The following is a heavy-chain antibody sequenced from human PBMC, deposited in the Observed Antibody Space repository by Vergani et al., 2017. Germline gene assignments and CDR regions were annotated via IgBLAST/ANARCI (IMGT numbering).Heavy chain of an antibody. Sequence: EVQVVETGGGLVQPGGSLRLSCAASGFTVSSNYMSWVRQGHGQGLEWVSSIKNTGDSTHYADSVKGRFTISRDNSKNTLYLQMNSLRVEDTAVYYCGRGSENYNWGQGTLVTVSS. CDR2: IKNTGDST. D-gene: IGHD5-24*01. CDR3: GRGSENYN. V-gene: IGHV3-53*02. J-gene: IGHJ4*02. CDR1: GFTVSSNY.